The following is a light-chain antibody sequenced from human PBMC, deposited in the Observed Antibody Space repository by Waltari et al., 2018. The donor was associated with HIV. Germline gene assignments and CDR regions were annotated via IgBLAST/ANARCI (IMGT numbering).Light chain of an antibody. CDR3: SAYTMSGSLV. CDR1: RSDIGPYSL. CDR2: GVS. J-gene: IGLJ2*01. Sequence: QAALTQPASLSGSPGLSTTIPCSGSRSDIGPYSLLPWYRQEPGKAPRLLIYGVSNRPSEISRRFSGSKARATASLTISALQAEDEGDYYCSAYTMSGSLVFGGGTKLTVL. V-gene: IGLV2-14*01.